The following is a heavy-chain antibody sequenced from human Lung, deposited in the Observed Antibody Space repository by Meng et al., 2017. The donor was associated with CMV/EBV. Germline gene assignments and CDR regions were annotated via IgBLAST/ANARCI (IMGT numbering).Heavy chain of an antibody. D-gene: IGHD2-2*01. V-gene: IGHV3-20*04. CDR1: GFTFDDYG. Sequence: GEXXKISCAASGFTFDDYGMSWVRQAPGKGLEWVSGINWNGGSTGYADSVKGRFTISRDNAKNSLYLQMNSLRAEGTALYYCARDRDPAGDAFDIWGQGTMVT. CDR2: INWNGGST. J-gene: IGHJ3*02. CDR3: ARDRDPAGDAFDI.